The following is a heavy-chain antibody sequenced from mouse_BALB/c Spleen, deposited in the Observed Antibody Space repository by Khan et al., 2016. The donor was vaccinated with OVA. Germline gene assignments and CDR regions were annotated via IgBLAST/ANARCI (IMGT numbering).Heavy chain of an antibody. Sequence: EVQLQESGPGLVKPSQSLSLTCSVTDYSITSGYYWNWIRQFPGNKLEWMGYIRYDGSNNYNPSFKNRISITRDTSKNQFFLKLNSVTTEDTATYYCARGGSSGPAWFAYWGQGTLVTVSA. V-gene: IGHV3-6*02. D-gene: IGHD3-1*01. CDR1: DYSITSGYY. J-gene: IGHJ3*01. CDR2: IRYDGSN. CDR3: ARGGSSGPAWFAY.